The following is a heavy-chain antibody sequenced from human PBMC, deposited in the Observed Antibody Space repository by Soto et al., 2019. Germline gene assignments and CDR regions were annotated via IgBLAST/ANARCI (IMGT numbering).Heavy chain of an antibody. V-gene: IGHV3-30-3*01. J-gene: IGHJ4*02. Sequence: AGGSLRLSCAASGFTFSSYAMHWVRQAPGKGLEWVAVISYDGSNKYYADSVKGRFTISRDNSKNTLYLQMNSLRAEDTAVYYCARDGKWTYYDFWSGYYLSVWGQGTLVTVSS. CDR2: ISYDGSNK. CDR1: GFTFSSYA. CDR3: ARDGKWTYYDFWSGYYLSV. D-gene: IGHD3-3*01.